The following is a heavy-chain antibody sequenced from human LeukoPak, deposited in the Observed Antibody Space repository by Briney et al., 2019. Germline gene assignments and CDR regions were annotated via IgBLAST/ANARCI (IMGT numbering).Heavy chain of an antibody. V-gene: IGHV4-39*01. CDR1: GFTFSSYA. D-gene: IGHD6-19*01. Sequence: PGGSLRLSCAASGFTFSSYAMSWVRQPPGKGPEWIGSIYYSGSTYYNPSLKSRVTISVDTSKNQFSLELSSVTAADTAVYYCARPYHLYSSGDYWGQGTLVTVSS. CDR3: ARPYHLYSSGDY. CDR2: IYYSGST. J-gene: IGHJ4*02.